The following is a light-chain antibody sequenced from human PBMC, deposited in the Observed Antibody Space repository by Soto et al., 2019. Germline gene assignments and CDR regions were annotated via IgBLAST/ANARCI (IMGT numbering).Light chain of an antibody. V-gene: IGKV1-5*01. CDR1: QRVDRW. J-gene: IGKJ4*01. Sequence: DIHMTQSPSTLSASLLYIVTITCXASQRVDRWLAWYQQKPGKAPKLLISDASTLESGVPSRFSGSGSGTEFTLTISSLQPDDFATYYCQQYNSYLLTFGGGTKVDTK. CDR3: QQYNSYLLT. CDR2: DAS.